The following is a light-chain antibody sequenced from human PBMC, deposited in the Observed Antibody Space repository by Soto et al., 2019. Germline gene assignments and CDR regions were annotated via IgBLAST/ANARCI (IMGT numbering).Light chain of an antibody. CDR3: AAWDDSLNGRGV. V-gene: IGLV1-44*01. J-gene: IGLJ3*02. Sequence: QSVLTQPPSASGTPGQRVTISCSGSSSNIGSNTVNWYQQLPGTAPKLLIHSNNQRPSGVPDRFSGSRSGTSASLAISGLQSEDEGDYYCAAWDDSLNGRGVFGGGTKVTVL. CDR1: SSNIGSNT. CDR2: SNN.